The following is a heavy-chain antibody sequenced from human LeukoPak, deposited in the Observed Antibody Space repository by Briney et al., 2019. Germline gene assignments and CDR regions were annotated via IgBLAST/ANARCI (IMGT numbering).Heavy chain of an antibody. Sequence: PSETLSLTCTVSGGSISSYYWSWIRQPPGKGLEWIGYIYYSGSTNYNPSLKSRVTISVDTSKNQFSLKLSSVTAADTAVYYCARETGYGAYGYWGQGTLVTVSS. CDR1: GGSISSYY. CDR3: ARETGYGAYGY. J-gene: IGHJ4*02. V-gene: IGHV4-59*01. CDR2: IYYSGST. D-gene: IGHD4-17*01.